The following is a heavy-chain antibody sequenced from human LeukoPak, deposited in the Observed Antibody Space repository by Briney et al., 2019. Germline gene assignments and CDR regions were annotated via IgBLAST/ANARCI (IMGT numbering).Heavy chain of an antibody. Sequence: PGGSLRLSCAASGFTFSSYSMNWVRQAPGKGLEGVSSISSSSSYIYYADSVKGRFTISRDNAKNSLYLQMNSLRAEDTAVYYCARVKDVPGYSSPFDPWGQGTLVTVSS. CDR2: ISSSSSYI. CDR3: ARVKDVPGYSSPFDP. J-gene: IGHJ5*02. CDR1: GFTFSSYS. D-gene: IGHD6-19*01. V-gene: IGHV3-21*01.